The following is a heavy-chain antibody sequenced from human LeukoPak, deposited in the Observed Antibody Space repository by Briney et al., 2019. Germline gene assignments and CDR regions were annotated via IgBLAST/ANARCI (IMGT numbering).Heavy chain of an antibody. D-gene: IGHD6-19*01. Sequence: LETLSLTCTVSGGSISSYYWSWIRQPPGKGLEWIGYIYYSGTTNYNPSLKSRVTISVDTSKNQFSLKLNSVTAADTAVYYCARGTSSGWYGFDSWGQGTLVTVSS. CDR1: GGSISSYY. J-gene: IGHJ4*02. CDR3: ARGTSSGWYGFDS. V-gene: IGHV4-59*01. CDR2: IYYSGTT.